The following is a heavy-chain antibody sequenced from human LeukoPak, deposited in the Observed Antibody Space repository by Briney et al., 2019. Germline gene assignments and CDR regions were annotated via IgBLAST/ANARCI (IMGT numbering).Heavy chain of an antibody. CDR1: GFSFSSYS. J-gene: IGHJ4*02. CDR2: ISSSSSYI. D-gene: IGHD2-2*01. Sequence: GGSLRLSCAVSGFSFSSYSMNWVRRAPGKGLEWVSSISSSSSYIYYADSVKGRFTISRDNAKNSLYLQMNSLRAEDTAVYYCARAAPGASCDYWGQGTLVTVSS. CDR3: ARAAPGASCDY. V-gene: IGHV3-21*01.